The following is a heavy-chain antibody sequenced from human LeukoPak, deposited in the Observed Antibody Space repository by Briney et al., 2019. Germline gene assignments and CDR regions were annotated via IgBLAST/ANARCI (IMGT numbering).Heavy chain of an antibody. Sequence: SVKVSCKASGGTFSSYAISWVRHAPGQGLEWMGGIIPIFGTANYAQKFQGRVTITTDESTSTAYTELSSLRSEDTAVYYCARVEMAPEEYYFDYWGQGTLVTVSS. V-gene: IGHV1-69*05. J-gene: IGHJ4*02. D-gene: IGHD5-24*01. CDR2: IIPIFGTA. CDR3: ARVEMAPEEYYFDY. CDR1: GGTFSSYA.